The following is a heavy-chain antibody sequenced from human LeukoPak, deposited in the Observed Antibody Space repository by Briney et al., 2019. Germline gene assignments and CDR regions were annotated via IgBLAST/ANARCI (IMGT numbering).Heavy chain of an antibody. CDR1: GFTFSSYA. CDR3: ARDLSSLLETTVSPYFDY. CDR2: ISYDGSNK. J-gene: IGHJ4*02. D-gene: IGHD4-17*01. V-gene: IGHV3-30-3*01. Sequence: GGSLRLSCAASGFTFSSYAMHWVRQAPGKGLEWVAVISYDGSNKYYADSVKSRFTISRDNSKNTLYLQMNSLRAEDTAVYYCARDLSSLLETTVSPYFDYWGQGTLVTVSS.